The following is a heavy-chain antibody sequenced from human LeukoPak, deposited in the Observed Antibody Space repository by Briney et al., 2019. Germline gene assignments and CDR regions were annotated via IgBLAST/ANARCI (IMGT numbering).Heavy chain of an antibody. J-gene: IGHJ3*02. CDR2: IYYSGSS. CDR1: GGSISSSSYY. Sequence: PSETLSLTCTVSGGSISSSSYYWGWIRQPPGKRLEWIGSIYYSGSSYYNPSLKSRVTISVDTSKNLFSLKLSSVTAADTAVYYCARLGVTFDIWGQGTMVTVSS. D-gene: IGHD3-3*01. CDR3: ARLGVTFDI. V-gene: IGHV4-39*01.